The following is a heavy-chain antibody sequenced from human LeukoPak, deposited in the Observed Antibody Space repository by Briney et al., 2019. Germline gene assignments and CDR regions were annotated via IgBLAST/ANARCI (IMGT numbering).Heavy chain of an antibody. Sequence: ASVKVSCKASGYTFTGYCMHWVRQAPGQGLEWMGWINPNSGGTNYAQKFQGRVTMTRDTSISTAYMELSRLRSDDTAVYYCAREVVPAADYNWFDPWGQGTLVTVSS. D-gene: IGHD2-2*01. J-gene: IGHJ5*02. CDR3: AREVVPAADYNWFDP. CDR2: INPNSGGT. V-gene: IGHV1-2*02. CDR1: GYTFTGYC.